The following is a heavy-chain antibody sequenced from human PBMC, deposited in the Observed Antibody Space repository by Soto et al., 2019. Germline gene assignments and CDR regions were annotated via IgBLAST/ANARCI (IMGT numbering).Heavy chain of an antibody. CDR2: INPSGGST. Sequence: ASVKVSCKASGYTFTSYYMHWVRQAPGQGLEWMGIINPSGGSTSYAQKFQGRVTMTRDTSTSTAYMELSSLRSEDTAVYYCARDRYSGYDVDYFDYWGQGTLVTVSS. V-gene: IGHV1-46*01. D-gene: IGHD5-12*01. CDR1: GYTFTSYY. J-gene: IGHJ4*02. CDR3: ARDRYSGYDVDYFDY.